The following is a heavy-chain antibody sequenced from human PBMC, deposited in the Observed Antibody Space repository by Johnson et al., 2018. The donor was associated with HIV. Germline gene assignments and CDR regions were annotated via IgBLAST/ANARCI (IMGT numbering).Heavy chain of an antibody. CDR2: IYSGGST. V-gene: IGHV3-66*01. CDR3: ARSQIDAFDI. CDR1: RFTFSDYY. J-gene: IGHJ3*02. Sequence: VQLVESGGGLVQPGGSLRLSCAASRFTFSDYYMSWIRQTPGKGLEWVSVIYSGGSTYYADSVKGRFTISRDNSKNTLYLQMNSLRAEDTAVYYCARSQIDAFDIWGQGTMVTVSS.